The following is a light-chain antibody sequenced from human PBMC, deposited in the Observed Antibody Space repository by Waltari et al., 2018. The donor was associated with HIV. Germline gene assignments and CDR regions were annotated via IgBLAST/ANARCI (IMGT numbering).Light chain of an antibody. CDR1: SSNIGAGSD. J-gene: IGLJ2*01. CDR2: GDN. Sequence: QSVLTQPPSVSGAPGQRLTISCTGSSSNIGAGSDVHWYQQIAGAAPKLLTYGDNKRPSGVPDRFSGSKSGTSASLAITGLQAEDAADYYCQSYDSSLVFGGGTKLTV. CDR3: QSYDSSLV. V-gene: IGLV1-40*01.